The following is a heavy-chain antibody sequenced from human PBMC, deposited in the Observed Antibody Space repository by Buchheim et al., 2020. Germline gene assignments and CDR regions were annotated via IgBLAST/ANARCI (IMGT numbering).Heavy chain of an antibody. CDR1: GFTFSSYG. CDR2: IWYDGSNK. J-gene: IGHJ6*02. Sequence: QVQLVESGGGVVQPGRSLRLSCAASGFTFSSYGMHWVRQAPGKGLEWVAVIWYDGSNKYYADSVKGLFTISRDNSKNTLYLQMNSLRAEDTAVYYCARGDDFWSGYPNYGMDVWGQGTT. V-gene: IGHV3-33*01. D-gene: IGHD3-3*01. CDR3: ARGDDFWSGYPNYGMDV.